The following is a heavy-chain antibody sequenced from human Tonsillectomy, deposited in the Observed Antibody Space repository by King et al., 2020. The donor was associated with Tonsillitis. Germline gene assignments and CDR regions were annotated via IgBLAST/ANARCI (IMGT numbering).Heavy chain of an antibody. CDR1: GFTFSSYS. CDR3: ARVQGDYEENWFDP. J-gene: IGHJ5*02. D-gene: IGHD4-17*01. CDR2: ISSSSSYI. V-gene: IGHV3-21*01. Sequence: VQLVESGGGLVKPGGSLRLSCAASGFTFSSYSMNWVRQAPGKGLEWVSSISSSSSYIYYADSVKGRFTISRDNAKNSLYLQMNSLRAEDTAVYYCARVQGDYEENWFDPWGQRILVTVSS.